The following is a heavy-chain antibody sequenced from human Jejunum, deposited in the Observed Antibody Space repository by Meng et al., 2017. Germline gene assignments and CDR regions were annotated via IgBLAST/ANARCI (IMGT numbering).Heavy chain of an antibody. D-gene: IGHD1-26*01. Sequence: QVQLQESGPGLVRPSGTLSLICTVSGGSGSRAGYQWGWIRQPPGKGLEWIGYASTNYNPSLKSRVTISLDTSRNQFSLSLSSVTAADTAVYYCARDHMGSLDYWGQGILVTVSS. J-gene: IGHJ4*02. CDR2: AST. CDR1: GGSGSRAGYQ. CDR3: ARDHMGSLDY. V-gene: IGHV4-61*08.